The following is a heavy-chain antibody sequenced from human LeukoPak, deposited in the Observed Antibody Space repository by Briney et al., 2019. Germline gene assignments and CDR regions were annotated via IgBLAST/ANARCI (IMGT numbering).Heavy chain of an antibody. CDR3: ARRGDSSSWTN. Sequence: SETLSLTCTVSGGSISSSSYYLGWIRQPPGKGLEWIGSIYYSGSTYYNPSLKSRVTISVDTSKNQFSLKLSSVTAADTAVYYCARRGDSSSWTNWGQGTLVTVSS. V-gene: IGHV4-39*01. D-gene: IGHD6-13*01. CDR1: GGSISSSSYY. J-gene: IGHJ4*02. CDR2: IYYSGST.